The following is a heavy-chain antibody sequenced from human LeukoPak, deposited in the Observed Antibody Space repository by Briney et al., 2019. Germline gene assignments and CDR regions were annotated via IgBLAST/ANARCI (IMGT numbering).Heavy chain of an antibody. CDR3: ARVAYGDYRNPAFDI. J-gene: IGHJ3*02. CDR2: INLSAST. D-gene: IGHD4-17*01. Sequence: KPSQTLSLTCAVYGGSFSGYYCSWIRQPPGKWLGWIGEINLSASTNYNPSLNNRVTLSVGTCKNQFSLKLISVTPAEPCVYFRARVAYGDYRNPAFDICGQGTMVTVSS. CDR1: GGSFSGYY. V-gene: IGHV4-34*01.